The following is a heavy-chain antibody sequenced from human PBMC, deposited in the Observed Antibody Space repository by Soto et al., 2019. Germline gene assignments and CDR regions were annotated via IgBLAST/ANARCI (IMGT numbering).Heavy chain of an antibody. Sequence: QVQLVESGGGVVQPGRSLRLSCAASGFTFSSYGMHWVRQAPGKGLEWVAVIWYDGSNKYYADSVKGRFTISRDNSKNTLYLQMNSLRAEDTAVYYCARDPEIGYGGYVNGMDVWGQGTTVTVSS. CDR2: IWYDGSNK. D-gene: IGHD5-12*01. CDR1: GFTFSSYG. J-gene: IGHJ6*02. CDR3: ARDPEIGYGGYVNGMDV. V-gene: IGHV3-33*01.